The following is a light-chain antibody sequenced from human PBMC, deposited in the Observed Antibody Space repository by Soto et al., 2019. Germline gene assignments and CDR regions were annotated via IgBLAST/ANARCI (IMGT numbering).Light chain of an antibody. J-gene: IGKJ4*01. CDR2: AAS. CDR1: QGISNS. CDR3: QTYNSARVT. V-gene: IGKV1-27*01. Sequence: DIQMTQSPSSLSASVGDRVTITCRARQGISNSLAWYQQNAGKSPKLLIYAASNLQSGVPSRFSGSGSVTDFSLTISSLQPEDVATYYCQTYNSARVTFGGGTKVEIK.